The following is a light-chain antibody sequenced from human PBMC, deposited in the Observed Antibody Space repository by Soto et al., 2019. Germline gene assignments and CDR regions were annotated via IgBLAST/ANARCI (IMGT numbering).Light chain of an antibody. CDR3: SSFAGSSTVI. V-gene: IGLV2-8*01. CDR2: EVS. Sequence: QSVLTQPPSASGSPGQSVTFSCIGTSSDVGTYNYVSWYQQHPGKAPKLMIYEVSKRPSGVPDRFSGSKSANTASLTVSGLQAEDEADYYCSSFAGSSTVIFGGGTKVTVL. J-gene: IGLJ2*01. CDR1: SSDVGTYNY.